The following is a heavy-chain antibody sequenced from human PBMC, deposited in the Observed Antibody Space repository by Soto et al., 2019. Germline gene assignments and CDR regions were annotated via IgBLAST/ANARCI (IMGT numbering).Heavy chain of an antibody. CDR1: GFTFTNSA. D-gene: IGHD2-8*01. J-gene: IGHJ6*02. Sequence: SVKVSCKASGFTFTNSAIQWVRQARGQRLEWMGWIVVGSGHTNYAQKFQGRLTITRDMSTSTAYMELRSLTSDDTAVYYCAKNGHPPYYYYGMDVWGQGTTVTVSS. CDR3: AKNGHPPYYYYGMDV. V-gene: IGHV1-58*02. CDR2: IVVGSGHT.